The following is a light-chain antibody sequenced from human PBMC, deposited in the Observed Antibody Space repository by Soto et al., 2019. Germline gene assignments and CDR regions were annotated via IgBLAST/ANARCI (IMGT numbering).Light chain of an antibody. Sequence: IQLTQSPSSLSASVGDRVTIACRASESISDYLNWYQHKPGEAPKVLVYSASTLRGGVPSRFSGTGSGTEFTLTISSLQPEDVATYYCQQTFSNLLSFGGGTK. CDR1: ESISDY. V-gene: IGKV1-39*01. CDR3: QQTFSNLLS. J-gene: IGKJ4*01. CDR2: SAS.